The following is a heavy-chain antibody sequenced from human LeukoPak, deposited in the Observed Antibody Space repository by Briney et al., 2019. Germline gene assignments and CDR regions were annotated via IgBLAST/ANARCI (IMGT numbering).Heavy chain of an antibody. D-gene: IGHD5-12*01. Sequence: GGSLRLSCAASGFIFDDYGMSWVRQAPGKGLEWVSGINWKGGSTGYADSVKGRFTISRDNAKNSLYLQMNSLRAEDTAVYYCAREGREKVAAITNRYYNYYLDLWGKGTTVTVSS. V-gene: IGHV3-20*04. CDR2: INWKGGST. CDR3: AREGREKVAAITNRYYNYYLDL. J-gene: IGHJ6*03. CDR1: GFIFDDYG.